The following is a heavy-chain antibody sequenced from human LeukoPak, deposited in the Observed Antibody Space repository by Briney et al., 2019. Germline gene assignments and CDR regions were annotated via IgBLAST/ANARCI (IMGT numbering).Heavy chain of an antibody. J-gene: IGHJ6*02. D-gene: IGHD3-3*01. CDR1: GFTFSSYA. CDR2: ISYDGSNK. V-gene: IGHV3-30*04. Sequence: PGGSLRLSCAASGFTFSSYAMHWVRQAPGKGLEWVAVISYDGSNKYYADSVKGRFTISRDNSKNTLYLQMNSLRAEDTAVYYCARDHYDFWSGSNYYYGMHVWGQGTTVTVSS. CDR3: ARDHYDFWSGSNYYYGMHV.